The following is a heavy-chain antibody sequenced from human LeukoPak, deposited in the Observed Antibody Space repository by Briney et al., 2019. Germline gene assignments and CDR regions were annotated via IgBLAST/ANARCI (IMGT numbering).Heavy chain of an antibody. CDR2: MNPNSGNT. J-gene: IGHJ4*02. CDR3: ARVTMVRGVIKYYFDY. D-gene: IGHD3-10*01. CDR1: GYTFTSYD. Sequence: ASVKVSCTASGYTFTSYDINWVRQATGQGLEWMGWMNPNSGNTGYAQKFQGRVTMTRNTSISTAYMELSSLRSEDTAVYYCARVTMVRGVIKYYFDYWGQGTLVTVSS. V-gene: IGHV1-8*01.